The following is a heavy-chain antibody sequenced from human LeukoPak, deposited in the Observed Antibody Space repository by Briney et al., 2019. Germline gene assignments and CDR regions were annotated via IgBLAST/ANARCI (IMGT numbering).Heavy chain of an antibody. V-gene: IGHV3-30*02. CDR1: GFTFSSYG. CDR2: IRYDGSNK. J-gene: IGHJ4*02. Sequence: GGSLRLSCAASGFTFSSYGMLWVRQAPGKGLEWVAFIRYDGSNKCYADSVKGRFTISRDNSKNTLYLQMNSLRAEDTAVYYCAGRGYSYGALGDYWGQGTLVTVSS. D-gene: IGHD5-18*01. CDR3: AGRGYSYGALGDY.